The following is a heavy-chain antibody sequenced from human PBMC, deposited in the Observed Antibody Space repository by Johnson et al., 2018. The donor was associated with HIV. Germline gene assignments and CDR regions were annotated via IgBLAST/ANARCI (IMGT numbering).Heavy chain of an antibody. J-gene: IGHJ3*02. V-gene: IGHV3-30*02. CDR2: IQYDESNK. Sequence: QVQLVESGGGLVQPGGSLRLSCAASGFTFSSYWMSWVRQAPGKGLEWVAFIQYDESNKYYADSVKGRFTMSRDISKNTLHLQMNSLRVEDTAVYYCARDSEWELGQEGAFDIWGQGTMVTVSS. CDR1: GFTFSSYW. D-gene: IGHD1-26*01. CDR3: ARDSEWELGQEGAFDI.